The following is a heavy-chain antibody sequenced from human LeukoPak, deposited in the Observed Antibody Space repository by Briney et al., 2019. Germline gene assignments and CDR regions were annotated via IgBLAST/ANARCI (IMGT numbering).Heavy chain of an antibody. CDR1: GYTFTGYY. V-gene: IGHV1-8*02. J-gene: IGHJ4*02. CDR2: MNPNSGNT. CDR3: AREGYSSGGFDY. D-gene: IGHD6-19*01. Sequence: ASVKVSCKASGYTFTGYYMHWVRQATGQGLEWMGWMNPNSGNTGYAQKFQGRVTMTRNTSISTAYMELSSLRSEDTAVYYCAREGYSSGGFDYWGQGTLVTVSS.